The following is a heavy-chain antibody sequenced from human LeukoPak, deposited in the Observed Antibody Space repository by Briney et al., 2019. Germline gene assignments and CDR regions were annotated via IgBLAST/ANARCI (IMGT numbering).Heavy chain of an antibody. CDR2: ISSSSSYI. Sequence: GGSLRLSCAASGFTFSSYSMNWVRQAPGKGLEWVSSISSSSSYIYYADSVKGRFTISRDNAKNSLYLQMNSLRAEDTAVYYCARVDSGYSGYGPFLNWGQGTLVTVSP. V-gene: IGHV3-21*01. CDR1: GFTFSSYS. D-gene: IGHD5-12*01. CDR3: ARVDSGYSGYGPFLN. J-gene: IGHJ4*02.